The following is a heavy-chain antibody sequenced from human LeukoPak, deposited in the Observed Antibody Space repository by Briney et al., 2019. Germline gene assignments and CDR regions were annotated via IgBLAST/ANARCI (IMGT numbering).Heavy chain of an antibody. V-gene: IGHV4-34*01. J-gene: IGHJ4*02. Sequence: PSETLSLTCAVYGGSFSGYYWSWIRQPPGKGLEWIGEINHSGSTNYNPSLKSRVTISVDTSKNQFSLKLSSVTAADTAMYHCARDYCSSTSCYSALDYWGQGILVTVSS. CDR3: ARDYCSSTSCYSALDY. CDR1: GGSFSGYY. CDR2: INHSGST. D-gene: IGHD2-2*01.